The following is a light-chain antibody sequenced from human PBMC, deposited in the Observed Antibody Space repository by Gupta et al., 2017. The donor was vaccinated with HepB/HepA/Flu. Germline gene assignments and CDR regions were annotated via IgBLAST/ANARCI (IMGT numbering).Light chain of an antibody. CDR3: KQSYKIPCT. V-gene: IGKV1-39*01. CDR2: AAS. CDR1: QSISSY. Sequence: DIQLTQSPSSLSAFVGYRVTITCRASQSISSYLNWYQQKPGKAPKLLIYAASSWHSGVPSRFSGSGSGTDFTLTISSLQAEDFGTYYCKQSYKIPCTFGQGTKVEIK. J-gene: IGKJ1*01.